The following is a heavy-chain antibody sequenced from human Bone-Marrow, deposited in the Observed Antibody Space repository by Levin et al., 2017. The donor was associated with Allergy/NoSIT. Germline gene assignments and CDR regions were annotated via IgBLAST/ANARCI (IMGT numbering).Heavy chain of an antibody. D-gene: IGHD3-16*02. CDR3: TTDRSQITFGGVIPPNWFDP. CDR1: GFTFSNAW. CDR2: IKSKTDGGTT. J-gene: IGHJ5*02. V-gene: IGHV3-15*01. Sequence: GGSLRLSCAASGFTFSNAWMSWVRQAPGKGLEWVGRIKSKTDGGTTDYAAPVKGRFTISRDDSKNTLYLQMNSLKTEDTAVYYCTTDRSQITFGGVIPPNWFDPWGQGTLVTVSS.